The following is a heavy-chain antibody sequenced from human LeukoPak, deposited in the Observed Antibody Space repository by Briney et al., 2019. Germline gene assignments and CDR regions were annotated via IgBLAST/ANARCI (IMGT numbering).Heavy chain of an antibody. CDR2: IYHSGST. J-gene: IGHJ4*02. CDR3: ARITDPDYRSGWSGADY. V-gene: IGHV4-4*02. D-gene: IGHD6-19*01. Sequence: SGTLSLTCSVSGGXMSSTKCWSWVRQPPGKGLEWIGEIYHSGSTNYNPSLKSRITMPVDTSKNQFSLKMPSLTAADTAVYYCARITDPDYRSGWSGADYWGRGTQVTVSA. CDR1: GGXMSSTKC.